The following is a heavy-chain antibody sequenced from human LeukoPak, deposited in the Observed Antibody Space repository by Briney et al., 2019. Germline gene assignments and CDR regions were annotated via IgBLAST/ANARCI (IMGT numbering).Heavy chain of an antibody. CDR2: IYYSGIT. CDR3: ARASGAFDY. CDR1: GGSISSSY. J-gene: IGHJ4*02. V-gene: IGHV4-59*01. Sequence: SETLSLTCTVSGGSISSSYWSWIRPPPGKGLEWIGYIYYSGITNYNPSLKSRVTISLDTSKNQFSLKLNSVTAADTAVYYCARASGAFDYWGQGALVTVSS.